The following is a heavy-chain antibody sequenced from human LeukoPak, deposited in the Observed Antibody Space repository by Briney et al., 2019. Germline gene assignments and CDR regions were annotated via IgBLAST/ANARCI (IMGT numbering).Heavy chain of an antibody. CDR2: IWYDGSNK. CDR3: ASLAVAGPFDY. CDR1: GFTFSSYG. V-gene: IGHV3-33*01. Sequence: PGRSLRLSCAASGFTFSSYGMHRVRQAPGKGLEWVAVIWYDGSNKYYADSVKGRFTISRDNSKNTLYLQMNSLRAEDTAVYYCASLAVAGPFDYWGQGTLVTVSS. J-gene: IGHJ4*02. D-gene: IGHD6-19*01.